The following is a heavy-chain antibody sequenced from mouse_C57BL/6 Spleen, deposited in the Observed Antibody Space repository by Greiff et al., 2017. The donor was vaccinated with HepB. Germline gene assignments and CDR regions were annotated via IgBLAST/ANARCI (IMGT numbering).Heavy chain of an antibody. J-gene: IGHJ2*01. CDR3: ARSGRGYFDY. CDR1: GYTFTSYT. V-gene: IGHV1-4*01. CDR2: INPSSGYT. Sequence: QVHVKQSGAELARPGASVKMSCKASGYTFTSYTMHWVKQRPGQGLEWIGYINPSSGYTKYNQKFKDKATLTADKSSSTAYMQLSSLTSEDSAVYYCARSGRGYFDYWGQGTTLTVSS. D-gene: IGHD3-1*01.